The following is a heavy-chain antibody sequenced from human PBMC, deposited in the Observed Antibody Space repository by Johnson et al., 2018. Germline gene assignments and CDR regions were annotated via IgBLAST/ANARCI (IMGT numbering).Heavy chain of an antibody. CDR2: ISSNSASI. J-gene: IGHJ1*01. V-gene: IGHV3-21*01. D-gene: IGHD5-24*01. Sequence: VQLVQSGGGLVKPGGSLRLSCAASGFTFSRYTMNWVRQAPGKGLEWVSSISSNSASIYYADSVKGRFTISRDNAKNSLYLQMNSLRAEDTAVYYCAGDGEEMAKITRYFHHWGEGTLVTVSS. CDR3: AGDGEEMAKITRYFHH. CDR1: GFTFSRYT.